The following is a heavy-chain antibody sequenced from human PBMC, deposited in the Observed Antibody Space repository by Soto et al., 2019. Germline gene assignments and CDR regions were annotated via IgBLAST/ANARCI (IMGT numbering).Heavy chain of an antibody. CDR1: GFAFNNYG. D-gene: IGHD2-2*01. CDR2: ISKSDYT. Sequence: GGSLRLSFTVSGFAFNNYGINWVRQAPGKGLEWVSSISKSDYTYYSDSVKGRFTISRDNAKNSVSLQMNTLRVEDTAVYYCAREDSIIIPAVSDFWGQGTLVTVSS. V-gene: IGHV3-21*01. CDR3: AREDSIIIPAVSDF. J-gene: IGHJ4*02.